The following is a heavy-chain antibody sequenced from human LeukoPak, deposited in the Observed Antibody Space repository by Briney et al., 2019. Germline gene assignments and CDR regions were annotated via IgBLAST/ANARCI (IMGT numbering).Heavy chain of an antibody. V-gene: IGHV1-69-2*01. D-gene: IGHD4-17*01. Sequence: VKVSCKVSGYTFTDYYMHWVQHAPGKGLEWMALVDPEDGETIYAENFQGSVTLTADTPTDTAFMELGSPGSEGTGVYYCATTPLRGDRFDPWGQGTLVTVSS. CDR3: ATTPLRGDRFDP. CDR2: VDPEDGET. J-gene: IGHJ5*02. CDR1: GYTFTDYY.